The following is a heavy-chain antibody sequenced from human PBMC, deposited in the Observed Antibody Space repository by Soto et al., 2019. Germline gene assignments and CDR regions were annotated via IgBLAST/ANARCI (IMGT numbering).Heavy chain of an antibody. J-gene: IGHJ4*02. CDR2: IDYSGST. Sequence: SGTLSLTSTVSGGSSRSGGYYWSWIRPHPGKGLEWMWYIDYSGSTCYNPSFKSWVTISVDPSKNQFSLKPSSVTAPDTGVYYCARPGSSGSYFFDYWGQGMLVTVSS. CDR1: GGSSRSGGYY. CDR3: ARPGSSGSYFFDY. D-gene: IGHD3-10*01. V-gene: IGHV4-31*03.